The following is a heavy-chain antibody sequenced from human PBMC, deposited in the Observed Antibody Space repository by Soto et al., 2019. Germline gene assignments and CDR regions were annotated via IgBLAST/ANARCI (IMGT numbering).Heavy chain of an antibody. CDR1: CYTFNMYG. Sequence: ASVXVSFKASCYTFNMYGIIFFLQAPGQGLEWIGWISTYNSNTDYAEKFQGRVTMTADTVTSTTYMELRSLTSDDTAVFYCAREGSCPTGSCALHYTEYFGLEVCGQRPTVTVYS. V-gene: IGHV1-18*01. D-gene: IGHD2-15*01. CDR2: ISTYNSNT. J-gene: IGHJ6*01. CDR3: AREGSCPTGSCALHYTEYFGLEV.